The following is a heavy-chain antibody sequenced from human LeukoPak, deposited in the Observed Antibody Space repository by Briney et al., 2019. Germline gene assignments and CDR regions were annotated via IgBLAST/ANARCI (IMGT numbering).Heavy chain of an antibody. D-gene: IGHD1-7*01. CDR1: GYTFTGYY. CDR2: INPNSGGI. J-gene: IGHJ3*02. V-gene: IGHV1-2*02. Sequence: GASVKVSCKAAGYTFTGYYMPWVRQAPGQGLEWMGWINPNSGGINYAQKFQGRVTMTRDTSISTAYMELSRLRSDDTAVYYCARVLVPDPRITGTKDAFDIWGQGTMVTVSS. CDR3: ARVLVPDPRITGTKDAFDI.